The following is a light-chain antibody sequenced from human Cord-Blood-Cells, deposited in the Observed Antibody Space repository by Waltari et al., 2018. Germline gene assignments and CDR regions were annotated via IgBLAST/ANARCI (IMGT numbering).Light chain of an antibody. J-gene: IGLJ2*01. V-gene: IGLV2-11*01. CDR3: CSYAGSYTWV. Sequence: QLALTRPASVSGSPGQPVPISGLGTSREVGGYNYVSWYQQPPGKAPKLMIYDVSKRPSGVPDRFSGSKSGNTASLTISGLQAEDEADYYCCSYAGSYTWVFGGGTKLTVL. CDR1: SREVGGYNY. CDR2: DVS.